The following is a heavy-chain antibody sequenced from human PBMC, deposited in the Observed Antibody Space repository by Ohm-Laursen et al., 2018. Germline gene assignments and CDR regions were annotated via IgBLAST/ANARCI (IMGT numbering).Heavy chain of an antibody. CDR2: IKQDGSEK. V-gene: IGHV3-7*01. D-gene: IGHD5-18*01. Sequence: SLRLSCAASGFTFTSFWMSWVRQAPGKGLEWVANIKQDGSEKYYVDSVKGRFTISRDNAKNTLYLQMHTLTAEDTAVYYCARGNTALASSPYDYWGQGTLVTVSS. J-gene: IGHJ4*02. CDR3: ARGNTALASSPYDY. CDR1: GFTFTSFW.